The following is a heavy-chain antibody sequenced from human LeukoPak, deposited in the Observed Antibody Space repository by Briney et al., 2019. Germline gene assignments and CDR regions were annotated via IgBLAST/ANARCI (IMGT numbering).Heavy chain of an antibody. J-gene: IGHJ4*02. CDR2: ISYDGSSK. CDR1: GFSFSRYG. CDR3: ASLIAAAGPEARTFDY. Sequence: PGGSLRLSCAASGFSFSRYGMHWVRQAPGKELEWVAVISYDGSSKFYADSVRGRFTISRDNSKNTLYVQMNSLRTEDTAVYYCASLIAAAGPEARTFDYWGQGTLVTVSS. V-gene: IGHV3-30-3*01. D-gene: IGHD6-13*01.